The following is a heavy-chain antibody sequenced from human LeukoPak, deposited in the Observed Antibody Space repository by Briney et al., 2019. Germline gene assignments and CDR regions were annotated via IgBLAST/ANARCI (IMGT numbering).Heavy chain of an antibody. CDR2: IVVGSGNT. CDR1: GFTFTSSA. D-gene: IGHD3-22*01. Sequence: SVKVSCKASGFTFTSSAVQWVRQARGQRLEWIGWIVVGSGNTNYAQKFQERVTITRDMSTSTAYMELSSLRSEDTAVYYCAALYYYHSSGYYYSDYWGQGTLVTVSS. CDR3: AALYYYHSSGYYYSDY. J-gene: IGHJ4*02. V-gene: IGHV1-58*01.